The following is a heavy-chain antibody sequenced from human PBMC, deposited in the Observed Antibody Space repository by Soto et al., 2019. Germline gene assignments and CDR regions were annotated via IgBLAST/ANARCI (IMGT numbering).Heavy chain of an antibody. CDR2: IRSKAYGGTT. Sequence: GSLRLSCTASGFTFGDYAMSWFRQAPGKGLEWVGFIRSKAYGGTTEYAASVKGRFTISRDDSKSIAYLQMNSLKTEDTAVYYCTREDYGGNPPAEFDYWGQGTLVTVSS. CDR3: TREDYGGNPPAEFDY. V-gene: IGHV3-49*03. J-gene: IGHJ4*02. D-gene: IGHD4-17*01. CDR1: GFTFGDYA.